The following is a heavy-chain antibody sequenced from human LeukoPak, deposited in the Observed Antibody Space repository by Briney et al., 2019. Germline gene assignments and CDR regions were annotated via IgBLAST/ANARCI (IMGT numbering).Heavy chain of an antibody. D-gene: IGHD3-22*01. Sequence: PSETLSLTCTVSGGSISSYYWSWIRQPPGKGLEWIGYIYYSGSTNYNPSLKSRVTISVDTSKNQFSLKLSSVTAADTAVYYCARRGQEGYYDSSGYSYYYYYYMDVWGKGTTVTISS. J-gene: IGHJ6*03. V-gene: IGHV4-59*01. CDR1: GGSISSYY. CDR2: IYYSGST. CDR3: ARRGQEGYYDSSGYSYYYYYYMDV.